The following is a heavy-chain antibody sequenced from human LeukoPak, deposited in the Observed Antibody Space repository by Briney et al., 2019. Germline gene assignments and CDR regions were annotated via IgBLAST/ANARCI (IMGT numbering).Heavy chain of an antibody. D-gene: IGHD3-22*01. CDR1: GGSISSYY. Sequence: SETLSLTCTVSGGSISSYYWSWIRQPPGKGLEWIGYIYYSGSTNYNPSLKSRVTISVDTSKNQFSLKLTSVTAADTAVYFCARPYYYDSRIDPWGQGTLVTVSS. CDR3: ARPYYYDSRIDP. V-gene: IGHV4-59*08. CDR2: IYYSGST. J-gene: IGHJ5*02.